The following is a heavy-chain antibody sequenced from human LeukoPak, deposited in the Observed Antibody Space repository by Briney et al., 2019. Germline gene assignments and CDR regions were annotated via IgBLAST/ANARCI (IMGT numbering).Heavy chain of an antibody. CDR2: ISAYNGNT. Sequence: ASVKVSCKASGGTFSSYAISWVRQAPGQGLEWMGWISAYNGNTNYAQKLQGRVTMTEDTSTDTAYMELSSLRSEDTAVYYCATYFKNLLEWLLWGQGTQVTVSS. D-gene: IGHD3-3*01. CDR1: GGTFSSYA. CDR3: ATYFKNLLEWLL. J-gene: IGHJ4*02. V-gene: IGHV1-18*01.